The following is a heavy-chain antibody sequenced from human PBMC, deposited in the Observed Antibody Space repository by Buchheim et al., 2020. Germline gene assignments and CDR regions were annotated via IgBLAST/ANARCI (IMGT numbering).Heavy chain of an antibody. D-gene: IGHD3-16*01. V-gene: IGHV4-30-2*01. Sequence: QLQLQESDSGLVKPSQTLSLTCAVSGDPITSVPYSWSWVRQRPGKDLEWIGYTYHSGSPNYNPSLKSRLIISVDKSKNQFSLNLRSMTAADTAVYYCARGYRFAYYFDYWGQGTL. CDR3: ARGYRFAYYFDY. CDR2: TYHSGSP. J-gene: IGHJ4*02. CDR1: GDPITSVPYS.